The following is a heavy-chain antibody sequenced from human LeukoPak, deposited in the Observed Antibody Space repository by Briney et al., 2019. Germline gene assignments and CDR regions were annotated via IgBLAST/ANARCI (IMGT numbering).Heavy chain of an antibody. Sequence: SQTLSLTCTVSGGSISSGGYYWRWIRQHPGKGLEWIGYIYYSGSTYYNPSLKSRVTISVDTSKNQFSLKLSSVTAADTAVYYCARAHRSKTTGHYYYYYGMDVWGQGTTVTVSS. D-gene: IGHD4-17*01. CDR1: GGSISSGGYY. J-gene: IGHJ6*02. CDR2: IYYSGST. V-gene: IGHV4-31*03. CDR3: ARAHRSKTTGHYYYYYGMDV.